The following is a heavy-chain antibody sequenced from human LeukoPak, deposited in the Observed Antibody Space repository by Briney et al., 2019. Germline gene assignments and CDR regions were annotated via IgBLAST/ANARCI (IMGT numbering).Heavy chain of an antibody. CDR3: ARISSSSSSSWSTPYYFDY. D-gene: IGHD6-13*01. Sequence: PSETLSLTCTVSGGSISSSSYYWGWIRQPPGKGLEWIGSIYYSGSTYYNPSLKSRVTISVDTSKNQFSLRLSSVTAADTAVYYCARISSSSSSSWSTPYYFDYWGQGTLVTVSS. CDR2: IYYSGST. CDR1: GGSISSSSYY. V-gene: IGHV4-39*07. J-gene: IGHJ4*02.